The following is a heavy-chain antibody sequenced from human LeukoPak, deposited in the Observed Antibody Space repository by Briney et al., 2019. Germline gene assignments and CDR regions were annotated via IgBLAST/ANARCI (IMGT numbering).Heavy chain of an antibody. CDR2: ISSSGNTI. J-gene: IGHJ4*02. V-gene: IGHV3-48*03. CDR1: EFTFSSYE. Sequence: PGGSLRLSCAASEFTFSSYEMNWVGQAPGKGLEWVSYISSSGNTIYYADSVKGRFTICRDNATDSVFLQMNSLSAEDTAVYYCARDHYDTSGDSYIPNSFDYWGQGTLVTVSS. D-gene: IGHD3-22*01. CDR3: ARDHYDTSGDSYIPNSFDY.